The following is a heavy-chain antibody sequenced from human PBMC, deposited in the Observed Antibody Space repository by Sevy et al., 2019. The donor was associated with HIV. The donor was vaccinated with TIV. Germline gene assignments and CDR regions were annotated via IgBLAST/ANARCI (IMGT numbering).Heavy chain of an antibody. CDR3: ATTKDYYEGSGYPFDG. D-gene: IGHD3-22*01. CDR2: FDPEDGET. J-gene: IGHJ4*02. Sequence: SVKVSCKVSGSALTELAMHWVRQAPGKGLEWMATFDPEDGETFYAQKFQGRVTMTEDTSTDTAYLELVSLRSEDTAVYYCATTKDYYEGSGYPFDGWGQGTLVTVSS. CDR1: GSALTELA. V-gene: IGHV1-24*01.